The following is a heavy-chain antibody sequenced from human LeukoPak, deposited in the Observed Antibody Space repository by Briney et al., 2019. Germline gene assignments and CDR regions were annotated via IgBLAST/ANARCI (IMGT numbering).Heavy chain of an antibody. D-gene: IGHD6-13*01. CDR2: IIPIFGTA. Sequence: GASVKVSCKASGDTFRSHSISWVRQAPGQGLEWMGGIIPIFGTANYAQKFQGRVTITADKSTSTAYMELSSLRSEDTAVYYCARGRGPYSSSSRVAFDIWGQGTMVTVSS. CDR1: GDTFRSHS. J-gene: IGHJ3*02. V-gene: IGHV1-69*06. CDR3: ARGRGPYSSSSRVAFDI.